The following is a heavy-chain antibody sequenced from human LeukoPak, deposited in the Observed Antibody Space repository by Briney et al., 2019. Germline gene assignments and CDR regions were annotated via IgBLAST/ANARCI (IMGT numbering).Heavy chain of an antibody. J-gene: IGHJ4*02. Sequence: PGGSLRLPCAASGFTFSSYWMSWVRQAPGKGLVWVSRINTDGSSTSYVDSVKGRFTISRDNAKNSLYLQMNSLRAEDTAVYYCARGRRAAAGIDYWGQGTLVTVSS. D-gene: IGHD6-13*01. CDR2: INTDGSST. V-gene: IGHV3-74*01. CDR1: GFTFSSYW. CDR3: ARGRRAAAGIDY.